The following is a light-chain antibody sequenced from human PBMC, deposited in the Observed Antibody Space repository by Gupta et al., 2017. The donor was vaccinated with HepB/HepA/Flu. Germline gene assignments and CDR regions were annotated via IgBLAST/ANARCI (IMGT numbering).Light chain of an antibody. CDR1: TSDVGGYNY. Sequence: QSALTQPPSASGSPGQSVTISCTGTTSDVGGYNYVSWYQHHPATAPKLMIFEVYHRPSGVPGRFSASKSGNTASLTVSVLQAEEEADYYCRSYAGSDNLVFGGGTKLTVL. V-gene: IGLV2-8*01. CDR2: EVY. J-gene: IGLJ2*01. CDR3: RSYAGSDNLV.